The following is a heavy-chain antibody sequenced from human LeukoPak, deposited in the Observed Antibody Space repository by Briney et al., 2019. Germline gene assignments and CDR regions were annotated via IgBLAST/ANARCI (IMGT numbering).Heavy chain of an antibody. CDR1: GASVTSHH. CDR3: TRDESSRDDSGGYHY. Sequence: LETLSLTCAVSGASVTSHHWAWIRQPAGKGLEWVGRAHFSGSTNYNPSLRSRVAIFLDKYKNDLYLTLKSVSAADTAVYFCTRDESSRDDSGGYHYWGRGVLVTVSS. J-gene: IGHJ4*02. CDR2: AHFSGST. V-gene: IGHV4-4*07. D-gene: IGHD3-22*01.